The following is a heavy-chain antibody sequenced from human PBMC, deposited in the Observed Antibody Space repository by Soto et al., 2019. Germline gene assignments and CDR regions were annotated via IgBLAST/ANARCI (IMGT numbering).Heavy chain of an antibody. D-gene: IGHD4-17*01. Sequence: QVQLVQSGAEVKKTGSSVRVSCTASGGTFSTFGFSWVRQAPGQGLEWVGGIIPFFGTANYAQKFQDRVTITADEFSNTVYMDLRSLRSEDTAKYYRARTPPMESGDKYYYDFWGQGALVTVSS. CDR2: IIPFFGTA. CDR1: GGTFSTFG. J-gene: IGHJ4*02. CDR3: ARTPPMESGDKYYYDF. V-gene: IGHV1-69*01.